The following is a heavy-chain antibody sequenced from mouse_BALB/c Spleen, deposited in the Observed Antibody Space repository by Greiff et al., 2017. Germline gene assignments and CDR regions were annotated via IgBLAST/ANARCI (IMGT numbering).Heavy chain of an antibody. V-gene: IGHV1S127*01. CDR2: IDPYNSAT. CDR1: GYTFTSYW. D-gene: IGHD2-1*01. CDR3: IYGNLWFAY. J-gene: IGHJ3*01. Sequence: VQLQQSGPELVRPGASVKMSCTASGYTFTSYWMHWVKQRPGQGLEWIGMIDPYNSATRLNQKFKDTATLNVDKSSNTAYMQLISLTSEDSAVYYSIYGNLWFAYWGQGTLVTVSA.